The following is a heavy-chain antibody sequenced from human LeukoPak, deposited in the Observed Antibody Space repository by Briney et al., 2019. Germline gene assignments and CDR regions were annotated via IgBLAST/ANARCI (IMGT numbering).Heavy chain of an antibody. V-gene: IGHV3-21*01. CDR3: ARARIAAVGTGIFGS. J-gene: IGHJ5*01. CDR1: GFTFSSYS. D-gene: IGHD6-13*01. Sequence: GGSLRLSCAASGFTFSSYSMNCVRQAPGKGLEWVSSISSSSSYIYYADSVKGRFTISRDNAKNSLYLQMNRLRAEDTAVYYCARARIAAVGTGIFGSWGQGTLVTVSS. CDR2: ISSSSSYI.